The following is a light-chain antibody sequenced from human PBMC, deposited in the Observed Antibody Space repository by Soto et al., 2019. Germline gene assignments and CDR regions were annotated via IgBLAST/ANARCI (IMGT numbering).Light chain of an antibody. CDR2: EVS. CDR3: SSFTSSRAYV. CDR1: SSDVGNYNY. J-gene: IGLJ1*01. V-gene: IGLV2-14*01. Sequence: QSVLTQPASVSGSPGQSITISCAGTSSDVGNYNYVSWYQQQSGKAPKLIIYEVSNRPSGVSNRFSGSKSGNTASLTISGLQAEDEADYYCSSFTSSRAYVFGIGTKVTVL.